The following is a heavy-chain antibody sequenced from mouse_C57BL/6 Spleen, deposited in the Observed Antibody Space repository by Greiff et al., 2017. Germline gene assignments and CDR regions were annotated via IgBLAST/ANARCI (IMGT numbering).Heavy chain of an antibody. J-gene: IGHJ3*01. CDR2: IYPGDGDT. D-gene: IGHD3-2*02. V-gene: IGHV1-82*01. Sequence: QVQLQQSGPELVKPGASVKISCKASGYAFSSSWMNWVKQRPGKGLEWIGRIYPGDGDTNYNGKFKGKATLTADKSSSTAYMQLSSLTSEDSAVYFCALDSSGDLWFAYWGQGTLVTVSA. CDR3: ALDSSGDLWFAY. CDR1: GYAFSSSW.